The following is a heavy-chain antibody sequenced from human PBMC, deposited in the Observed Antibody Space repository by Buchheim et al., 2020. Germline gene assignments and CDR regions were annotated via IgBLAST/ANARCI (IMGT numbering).Heavy chain of an antibody. CDR3: ARGGRHDYFYYYYGMDV. D-gene: IGHD3-16*01. V-gene: IGHV3-23*01. J-gene: IGHJ6*02. CDR2: FSGSGGTT. CDR1: GFTFSSYA. Sequence: EVQLLESGGGLVQPGGSLRLSCAASGFTFSSYAMSWVRQAPGKGLEWVSVFSGSGGTTYYADSVRGRFTISRDNSKNTLYLQMNSLRAEDTAVYYCARGGRHDYFYYYYGMDVWGQGTT.